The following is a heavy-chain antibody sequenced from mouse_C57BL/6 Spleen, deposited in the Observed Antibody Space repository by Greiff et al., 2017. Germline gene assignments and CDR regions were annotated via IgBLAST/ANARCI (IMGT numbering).Heavy chain of an antibody. CDR2: ISYDGSN. Sequence: EVQLQESGPGLVKPSQSLSLTCSVTGYSITSGYYWYWIRQFPGNKLEWMGYISYDGSNNSNPSLKNRISITRDTSKNQFFLKLNSVTTEDTATYYCARDTGSDYYGSSYDAMDYWGQGTSVTVSS. D-gene: IGHD1-1*01. V-gene: IGHV3-6*01. J-gene: IGHJ4*01. CDR1: GYSITSGYY. CDR3: ARDTGSDYYGSSYDAMDY.